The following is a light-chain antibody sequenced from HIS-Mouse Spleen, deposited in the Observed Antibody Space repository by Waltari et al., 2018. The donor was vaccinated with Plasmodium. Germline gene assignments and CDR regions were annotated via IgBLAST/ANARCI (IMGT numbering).Light chain of an antibody. CDR2: EDS. CDR1: ALQIKY. J-gene: IGLJ3*02. Sequence: SYELTQPPPVSVSPGPPARITCSGGALQIKYAYWYQQKSGQAPVLVIYEDSKRPSGIPERFSGSSSGTMATLTISGAQVEDEADYYCYSTDSSGNHRVFGGGTKLTVL. CDR3: YSTDSSGNHRV. V-gene: IGLV3-10*01.